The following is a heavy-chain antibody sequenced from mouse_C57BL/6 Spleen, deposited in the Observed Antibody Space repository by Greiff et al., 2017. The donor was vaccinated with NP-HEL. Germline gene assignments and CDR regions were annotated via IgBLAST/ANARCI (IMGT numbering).Heavy chain of an antibody. Sequence: QVQLQQPGAELVKPGASVKLSCKASGYTFTSYCMHWVKQRPGQGLEWIGMIHPNSGSTNYNEKFKSKATLTVDKSSSTAYMQLSSLTSEDSAVYYCARRNDYGSSSYAMDYWGQGTSVTVSA. J-gene: IGHJ4*01. V-gene: IGHV1-64*01. CDR1: GYTFTSYC. CDR3: ARRNDYGSSSYAMDY. D-gene: IGHD1-1*01. CDR2: IHPNSGST.